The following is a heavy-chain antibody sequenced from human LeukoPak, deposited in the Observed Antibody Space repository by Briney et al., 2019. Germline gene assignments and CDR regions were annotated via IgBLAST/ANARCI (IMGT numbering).Heavy chain of an antibody. Sequence: PGGSLRLSCAASGFTVSSNYMSWVRQAPGKGLEWVSGISGSGGSTSYADSVKGRFTISRDNSKNTLYLQVYSLRAEDTAVYYCAKGADIVVVPAGKAGGIFDYWGQGTLVTVSS. J-gene: IGHJ4*02. D-gene: IGHD2-2*01. V-gene: IGHV3-23*01. CDR2: ISGSGGST. CDR3: AKGADIVVVPAGKAGGIFDY. CDR1: GFTVSSNY.